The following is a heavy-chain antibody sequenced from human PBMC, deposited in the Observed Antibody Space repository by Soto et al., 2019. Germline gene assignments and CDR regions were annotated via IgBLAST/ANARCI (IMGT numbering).Heavy chain of an antibody. Sequence: QVQLQESGPGLVKPSQTLSLTCTVSGGSISSGGYYWSWIRQHPGKGLEWIGYIYYSGSTYYNPSPKSRGTISVDTSKNQFSLKLSSVTAADTAVYYCAIYDSSGSRGFQHWGQGTLVTVSS. J-gene: IGHJ1*01. D-gene: IGHD3-22*01. CDR1: GGSISSGGYY. CDR2: IYYSGST. V-gene: IGHV4-31*03. CDR3: AIYDSSGSRGFQH.